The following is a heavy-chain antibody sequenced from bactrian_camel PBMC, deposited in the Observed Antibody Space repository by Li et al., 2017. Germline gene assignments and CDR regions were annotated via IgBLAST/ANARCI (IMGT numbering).Heavy chain of an antibody. V-gene: IGHV3S40*01. CDR2: INSEGSST. CDR3: AKKGVGVSSSKFDY. Sequence: DVQLVESGGGLVRPGGSLRLSCVASGFTFNTYDINWVRQAPGKGLEWVSSINSEGSSTYYAPSVKGRFTISRDNTKNTVFLQLNSLKTEDSGLYYCAKKGVGVSSSKFDYWGQGTQVTVS. CDR1: GFTFNTYD. J-gene: IGHJ4*01. D-gene: IGHD3*01.